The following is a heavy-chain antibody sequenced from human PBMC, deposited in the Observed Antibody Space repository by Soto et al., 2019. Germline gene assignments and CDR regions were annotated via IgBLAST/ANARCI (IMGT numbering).Heavy chain of an antibody. CDR3: ASVTRTGTTVRSVDY. D-gene: IGHD1-7*01. J-gene: IGHJ4*02. Sequence: AASVKVSCKASGGTFSSYAISWVRQAPGQGLEWMGGIIPIFGTANYAQKFQGRVTITADKSTSTAYMELSSLRSEDTAVYYCASVTRTGTTVRSVDYWGQGTLVTVSS. V-gene: IGHV1-69*06. CDR2: IIPIFGTA. CDR1: GGTFSSYA.